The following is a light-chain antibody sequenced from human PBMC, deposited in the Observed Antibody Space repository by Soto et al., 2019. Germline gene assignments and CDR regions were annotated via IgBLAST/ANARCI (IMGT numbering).Light chain of an antibody. V-gene: IGKV1-39*01. CDR3: QQSYSVPR. Sequence: DIQMTQSPSSLSASVGDRVTITCRASRSISNYLNWYQQKSGKAPRLLIYAASSLQPGVPSRFSGTGTGTAFTLTITSLQREDSATYYCQQSYSVPRFGQGTRVDLK. CDR1: RSISNY. J-gene: IGKJ1*01. CDR2: AAS.